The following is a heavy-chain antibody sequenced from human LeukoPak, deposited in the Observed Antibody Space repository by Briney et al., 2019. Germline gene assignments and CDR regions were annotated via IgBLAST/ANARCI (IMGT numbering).Heavy chain of an antibody. Sequence: PGGSLRLSCAASGFIVSSNYMSWVRQAPGKGLEWVSVISRVDSAFYADSVKGRFTISRDNSKNTLYLQMNSLRAEDTAVYYCAKSGGSGGYWFVGGPFDYWGQGTLVTVSS. V-gene: IGHV3-66*02. CDR2: ISRVDSA. J-gene: IGHJ4*02. D-gene: IGHD3-22*01. CDR3: AKSGGSGGYWFVGGPFDY. CDR1: GFIVSSNY.